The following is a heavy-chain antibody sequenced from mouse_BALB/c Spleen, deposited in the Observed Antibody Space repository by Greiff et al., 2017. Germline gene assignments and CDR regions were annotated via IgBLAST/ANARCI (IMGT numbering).Heavy chain of an antibody. CDR1: GYTFTDYY. CDR3: ARYGYYHYLDY. Sequence: EVQLQQSGPELVKPGASVKIPCKASGYTFTDYYMDWVKQSHGKSLEWIGDINPNNGGTIYNQKFKGKATLTVDKSSSTAYMELRSLTSEDTAVYYCARYGYYHYLDYWGQGTTLTVSS. J-gene: IGHJ2*01. CDR2: INPNNGGT. V-gene: IGHV1-18*01. D-gene: IGHD2-3*01.